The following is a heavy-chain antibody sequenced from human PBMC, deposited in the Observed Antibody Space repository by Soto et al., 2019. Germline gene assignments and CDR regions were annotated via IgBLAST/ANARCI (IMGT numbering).Heavy chain of an antibody. CDR1: GLTVSSNY. V-gene: IGHV3-53*02. CDR3: ARDRLGDEGDGFDI. J-gene: IGHJ3*02. Sequence: EVQLVETGGGLIQPGGSLRHSCAASGLTVSSNYMNWVRQAPGKGLEWVSVLYSGGSTHYAGSVKRRFIISRDNSKNTVYLQMNSLRVEDTAIYYCARDRLGDEGDGFDIWGHGTMVTVSS. CDR2: LYSGGST. D-gene: IGHD3-10*01.